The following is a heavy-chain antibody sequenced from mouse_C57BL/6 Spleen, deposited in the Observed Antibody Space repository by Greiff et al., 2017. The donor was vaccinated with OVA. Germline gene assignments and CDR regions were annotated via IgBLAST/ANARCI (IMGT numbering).Heavy chain of an antibody. CDR3: ARRGYDGYPLWYFDV. CDR2: INPSNGGT. D-gene: IGHD2-3*01. J-gene: IGHJ1*03. V-gene: IGHV1-53*01. CDR1: GYTFTSYW. Sequence: QVQLQQPGTELVKPGASVKLSCKASGYTFTSYWMHWVKPRPGQGLEWIGNINPSNGGTNYNEKFKSKATLTVDKSSSTAYMQLSSLTSEDSAVYYCARRGYDGYPLWYFDVWGTGTTVTVSS.